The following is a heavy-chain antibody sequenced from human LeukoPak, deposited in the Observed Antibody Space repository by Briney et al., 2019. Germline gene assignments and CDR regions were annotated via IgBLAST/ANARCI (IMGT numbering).Heavy chain of an antibody. Sequence: GGSLGLSCAASGFTFSSYGMIWVRQAPGKGLEWVSTIYGGGNTYYADSAKGRFTISRDNSKNMLFLQMNSLRAEDTAVYYCARDPDYGGNVWFDPWGQGTLVTVSS. V-gene: IGHV3-66*01. CDR2: IYGGGNT. J-gene: IGHJ5*02. CDR1: GFTFSSYG. CDR3: ARDPDYGGNVWFDP. D-gene: IGHD4-23*01.